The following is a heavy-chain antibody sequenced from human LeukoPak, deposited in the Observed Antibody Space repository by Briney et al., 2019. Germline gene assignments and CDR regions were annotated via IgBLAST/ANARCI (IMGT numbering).Heavy chain of an antibody. J-gene: IGHJ4*02. CDR2: INNSGST. Sequence: SETLSLTCAVYGGSFSGYYWSWIRQPPGKGLEWIGEINNSGSTNYNPSLKSRVTISVDTSKNQFSLKLSSVTAADTAVYYCARERTFGYSSSWYSPIWGQGTLVTVSS. D-gene: IGHD6-13*01. CDR1: GGSFSGYY. V-gene: IGHV4-34*01. CDR3: ARERTFGYSSSWYSPI.